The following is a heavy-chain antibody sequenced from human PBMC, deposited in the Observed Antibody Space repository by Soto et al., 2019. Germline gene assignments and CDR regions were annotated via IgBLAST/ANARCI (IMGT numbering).Heavy chain of an antibody. CDR2: IIPLFRTP. CDR3: ARDNDRLQVGGNYYDILDV. V-gene: IGHV1-69*12. D-gene: IGHD4-4*01. CDR1: GGTFSSSA. J-gene: IGHJ6*02. Sequence: QVQLVQSGAEMKEPGSSVKVSCKTSGGTFSSSAISWLRQAPGQGLEWMGGIIPLFRTPAYAQKFQGRVTIAADESTSTAYRELSSLRSEDTAVYYCARDNDRLQVGGNYYDILDVWGQGTTITVSS.